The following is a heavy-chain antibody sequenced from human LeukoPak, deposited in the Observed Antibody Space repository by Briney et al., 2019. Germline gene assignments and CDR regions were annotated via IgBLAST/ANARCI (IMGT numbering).Heavy chain of an antibody. Sequence: KPGGSLRLSCAASGFTFSSYGMHWVRQAPGKGLEWVGRIKSKIDGGTIDYAAPVKGRFTISRDDSRNTLYLQMNSLKTEDTAVYCCTTRRQDGCWGQGTLVTVS. CDR2: IKSKIDGGTI. V-gene: IGHV3-15*01. J-gene: IGHJ4*02. D-gene: IGHD6-25*01. CDR1: GFTFSSYG. CDR3: TTRRQDGC.